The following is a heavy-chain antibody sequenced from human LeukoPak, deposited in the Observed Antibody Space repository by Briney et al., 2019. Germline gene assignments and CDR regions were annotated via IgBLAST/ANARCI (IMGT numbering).Heavy chain of an antibody. Sequence: GGSLRLSCAASGFTFTSYAMTWVRQAPGKGLEWVSGISNSGSSTYYADSVKGRFTISRDNSRNTLYLQLSSLRAEDKAVYYCANTMVRGTYNTDGWGQGSTVTVSS. CDR2: ISNSGSST. CDR3: ANTMVRGTYNTDG. V-gene: IGHV3-23*01. CDR1: GFTFTSYA. D-gene: IGHD3-10*01. J-gene: IGHJ6*02.